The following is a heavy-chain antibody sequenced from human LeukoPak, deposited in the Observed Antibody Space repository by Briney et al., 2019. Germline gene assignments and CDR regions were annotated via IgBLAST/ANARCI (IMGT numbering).Heavy chain of an antibody. Sequence: KPGGSFRLSCAASGFTFRNAWMSGVRQAPGKGREWVGRIKSKTDGGTTDYAAPAKGRFTITRDDSNNTLYLQMNSLKTADTAVYYCTTAALSGWYSEPIDYWGQGTLVTVSS. V-gene: IGHV3-15*01. CDR1: GFTFRNAW. CDR3: TTAALSGWYSEPIDY. CDR2: IKSKTDGGTT. J-gene: IGHJ4*02. D-gene: IGHD6-19*01.